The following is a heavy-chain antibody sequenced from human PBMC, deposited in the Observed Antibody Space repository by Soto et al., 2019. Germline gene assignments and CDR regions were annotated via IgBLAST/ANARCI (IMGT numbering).Heavy chain of an antibody. D-gene: IGHD4-17*01. CDR2: IKQDGSEK. CDR3: ASGGGVDYLQFDY. CDR1: AFTFSSYS. Sequence: GESLRLSCAASAFTFSSYSMSWVRQAPGKGLEWVANIKQDGSEKYYVDSVKGRFTISRDNAKNSLYLQMNSLRAEDTAVYYCASGGGVDYLQFDYWGQGT. V-gene: IGHV3-7*01. J-gene: IGHJ4*02.